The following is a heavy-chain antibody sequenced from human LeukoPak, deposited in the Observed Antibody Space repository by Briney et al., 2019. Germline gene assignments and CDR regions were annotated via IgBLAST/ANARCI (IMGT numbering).Heavy chain of an antibody. CDR3: ARVVATTLFDY. J-gene: IGHJ4*02. CDR1: GFTFSSYG. Sequence: PGRSLRLSCAASGFTFSSYGMHWVRQAPGKGLEWVAVIWYDGSNKYYADSVKGRFTISRDNSKNTLYLQMNSLRAEDTAVYCCARVVATTLFDYWGQGTLVTVSS. CDR2: IWYDGSNK. D-gene: IGHD5-12*01. V-gene: IGHV3-33*01.